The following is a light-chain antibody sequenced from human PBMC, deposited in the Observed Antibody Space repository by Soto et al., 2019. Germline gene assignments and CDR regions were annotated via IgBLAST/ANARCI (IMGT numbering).Light chain of an antibody. CDR1: QGVGGW. Sequence: IQMTHSPSSVSASVVYRVTMTCRASQGVGGWLAWYQQKPGKVPKLLIYATSSLHSGVPPRFSGSGSGTDFTLSISSLQPEDFATYYCQQTHSLPLSFGPGTKVDIK. CDR2: ATS. V-gene: IGKV1-12*01. CDR3: QQTHSLPLS. J-gene: IGKJ3*01.